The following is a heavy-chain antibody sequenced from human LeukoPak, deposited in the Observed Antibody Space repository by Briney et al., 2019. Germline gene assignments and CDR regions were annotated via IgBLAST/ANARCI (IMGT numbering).Heavy chain of an antibody. V-gene: IGHV4-34*01. Sequence: KTSETLSLTCAVYGGSFSGYYWSWIRQPPGRGLEWIGEINHSGSTNYNPSLKSRVTISVDTSKNQFSLKLSSVTAADTAVYYCASLHYYDSSGYHEYDYWGQGTLVTVSS. CDR3: ASLHYYDSSGYHEYDY. J-gene: IGHJ4*02. CDR2: INHSGST. CDR1: GGSFSGYY. D-gene: IGHD3-22*01.